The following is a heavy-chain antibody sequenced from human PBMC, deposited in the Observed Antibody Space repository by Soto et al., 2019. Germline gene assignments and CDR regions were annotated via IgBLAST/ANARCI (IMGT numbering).Heavy chain of an antibody. CDR2: ISGSGGST. CDR3: AKDPPDMVRGVTNWFDP. CDR1: GFTFSSYA. J-gene: IGHJ5*02. Sequence: GGSLRLSCAASGFTFSSYAMSWVRQAPGKGLEWVSAISGSGGSTYYADSVKGRFTISRDNSKNTLYLQMNSLRAEDTAVYFCAKDPPDMVRGVTNWFDPWGQGTLVTVSS. V-gene: IGHV3-23*01. D-gene: IGHD3-10*01.